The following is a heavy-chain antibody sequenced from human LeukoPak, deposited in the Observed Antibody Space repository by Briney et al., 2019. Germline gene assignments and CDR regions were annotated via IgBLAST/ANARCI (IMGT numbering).Heavy chain of an antibody. CDR1: GFTFSSYA. Sequence: GGSLRLSCAASGFTFSSYAMSWVRQAPGKGLDWVSAISGSGGSTYYADSVKGRFTISRDNSKNTLYLQMNSLRAEDTAVYYCARGGYYYPFDYWGQGTLVTVSS. CDR2: ISGSGGST. V-gene: IGHV3-23*01. J-gene: IGHJ4*02. D-gene: IGHD3-22*01. CDR3: ARGGYYYPFDY.